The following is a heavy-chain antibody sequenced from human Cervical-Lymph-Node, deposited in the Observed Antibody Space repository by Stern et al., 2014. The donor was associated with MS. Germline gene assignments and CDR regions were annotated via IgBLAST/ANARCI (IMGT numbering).Heavy chain of an antibody. D-gene: IGHD3-22*01. J-gene: IGHJ4*02. CDR1: RGTFSTYG. CDR2: IIPSFATS. Sequence: VQLVESGAEVRKPGSSVKVSCKASRGTFSTYGVYWLRQAPGQGLEWLGGIIPSFATSKYAQTFRGRVTFTADVSTSTVYMELSSLRSDDTAVYYCAREFYDSSGFYFDYWGQGTLVIVSS. V-gene: IGHV1-69*01. CDR3: AREFYDSSGFYFDY.